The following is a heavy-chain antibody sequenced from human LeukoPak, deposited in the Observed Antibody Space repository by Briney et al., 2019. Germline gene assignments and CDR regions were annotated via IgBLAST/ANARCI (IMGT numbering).Heavy chain of an antibody. V-gene: IGHV1-46*01. CDR1: GYTFTSYY. CDR3: ARNDILTGYGYYYYMDV. J-gene: IGHJ6*03. D-gene: IGHD3-9*01. CDR2: INPSGGST. Sequence: GASVKVSCKASGYTFTSYYMHWVRQAPGQGLEWMGIINPSGGSTSYAQKFQGRVTMTRDTSTSTVYMELSSLRSEDTAAYYCARNDILTGYGYYYYMDVWGKGTTVTISS.